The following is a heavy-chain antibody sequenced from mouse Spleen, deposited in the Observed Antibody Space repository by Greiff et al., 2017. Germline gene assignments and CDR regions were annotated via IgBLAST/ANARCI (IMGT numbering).Heavy chain of an antibody. J-gene: IGHJ2*01. CDR2: ISYDGSN. D-gene: IGHD4-1*01. CDR3: ARANWGGLYYFDY. Sequence: EVQLVESGPGLVKPSQSLSLTCSVTGYSITSGYYWNWIRQFPGNKLEWMGYISYDGSNNYNPSLKNRISITRDTSKNQFFLKLNSVTTEDTATYYCARANWGGLYYFDYWGQGTTLTVSS. V-gene: IGHV3-6*01. CDR1: GYSITSGYY.